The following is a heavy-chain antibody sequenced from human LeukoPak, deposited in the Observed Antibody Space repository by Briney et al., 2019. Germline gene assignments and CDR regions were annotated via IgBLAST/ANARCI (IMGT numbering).Heavy chain of an antibody. J-gene: IGHJ4*02. Sequence: SVKVSCKASGCTFSSYTIRWVRQAPGQGLVWMGRIIPILGIANYAQKFQGRVTITADKSTSTAYMELSSLRSEDTAVYYCARTYSGSYRPFDYWGQGTLVTVSS. V-gene: IGHV1-69*02. CDR2: IIPILGIA. CDR3: ARTYSGSYRPFDY. D-gene: IGHD1-26*01. CDR1: GCTFSSYT.